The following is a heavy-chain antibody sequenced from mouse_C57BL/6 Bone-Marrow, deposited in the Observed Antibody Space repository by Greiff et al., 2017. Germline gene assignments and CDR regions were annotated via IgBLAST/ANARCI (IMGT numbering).Heavy chain of an antibody. J-gene: IGHJ4*01. V-gene: IGHV5-4*03. CDR3: ARSSYYGSSYYYAMDY. Sequence: EVKLVESGGGLVKPGGSLKLSCAASGFTFSSYAMSWVRQTPEKRLEWVATISDGGSYTYYPDNVKGRFTISRDNAKNNLYLQMSHLKSEDTAMYYCARSSYYGSSYYYAMDYWGQGTSVTVSS. CDR1: GFTFSSYA. CDR2: ISDGGSYT. D-gene: IGHD1-1*01.